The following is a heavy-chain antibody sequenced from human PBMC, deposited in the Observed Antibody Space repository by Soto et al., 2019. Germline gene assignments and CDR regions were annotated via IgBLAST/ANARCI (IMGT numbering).Heavy chain of an antibody. D-gene: IGHD2-2*01. J-gene: IGHJ4*02. CDR1: GGTFVRHV. CDR3: SAPACAATWCSPSHNLDH. CDR2: INPLSGIP. V-gene: IGHV1-69*09. Sequence: QVQLVQSGAEVKKPESSVKVSCKTSGGTFVRHVISWVRQAPGQGPEWMGKINPLSGIPNYAHKFQDRVTFTSDTDSSTAYMERSILRSDDTAVYYCSAPACAATWCSPSHNLDHWGQGTLVTVSS.